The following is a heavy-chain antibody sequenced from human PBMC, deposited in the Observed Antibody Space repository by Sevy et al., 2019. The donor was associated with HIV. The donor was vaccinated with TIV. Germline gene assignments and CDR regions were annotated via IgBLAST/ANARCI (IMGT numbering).Heavy chain of an antibody. V-gene: IGHV3-7*04. Sequence: GGSLRLSCAASGFSLETYWMNWVRQAPGKPLEWVANIKEDDTVKYYVDSVKGRFTIFRDNGRNLVYLVMNNLRVGDTARYYRVRAIQSEGSFWGQGTLVTVSS. CDR2: IKEDDTVK. D-gene: IGHD2-2*02. CDR3: VRAIQSEGSF. J-gene: IGHJ4*02. CDR1: GFSLETYW.